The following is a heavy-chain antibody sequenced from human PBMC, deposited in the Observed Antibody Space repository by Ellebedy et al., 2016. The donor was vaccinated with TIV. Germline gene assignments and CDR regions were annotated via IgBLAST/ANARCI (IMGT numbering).Heavy chain of an antibody. J-gene: IGHJ4*02. V-gene: IGHV1-46*01. D-gene: IGHD4-17*01. CDR3: ARGGLYGTSVEGFDY. Sequence: AASVKVSCKSSGYTFISDLIHWVRQAPGQGLEWMGAVNPSNGGTGYAQKFQGRVTMTRDTSASTVYLELSSLRPEDTAVYYCARGGLYGTSVEGFDYWGQGTLVTVSS. CDR1: GYTFISDL. CDR2: VNPSNGGT.